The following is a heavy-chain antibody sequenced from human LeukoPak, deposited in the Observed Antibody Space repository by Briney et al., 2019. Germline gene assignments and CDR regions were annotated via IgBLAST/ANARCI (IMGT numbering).Heavy chain of an antibody. J-gene: IGHJ4*02. CDR3: AKSNTPFQYSGYDLDY. CDR2: IGGSGGST. D-gene: IGHD3-22*01. Sequence: GGSLRLSCAASGFTFSSYAMSWVRQAPGKGLEWVSAIGGSGGSTYYADSVKGRFTISRDNSKNTLYLQMDSLRAEDTAVYYCAKSNTPFQYSGYDLDYWGQGTLSPSPQ. CDR1: GFTFSSYA. V-gene: IGHV3-23*01.